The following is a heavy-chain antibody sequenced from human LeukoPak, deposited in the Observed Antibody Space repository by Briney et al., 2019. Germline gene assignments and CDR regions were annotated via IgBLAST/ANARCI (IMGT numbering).Heavy chain of an antibody. J-gene: IGHJ4*02. CDR1: GFTFSSYT. D-gene: IGHD6-13*01. V-gene: IGHV3-21*01. Sequence: GGSLRLSCAASGFTFSSYTMNWVRQPPGKGLELVSLISISSSHIHYADSVRGRFTISRDNAKNSLYLQMKSLRAEDTAVYYCARAGYGSSWRERYKYYFDYWGQGTLVTVSS. CDR3: ARAGYGSSWRERYKYYFDY. CDR2: ISISSSHI.